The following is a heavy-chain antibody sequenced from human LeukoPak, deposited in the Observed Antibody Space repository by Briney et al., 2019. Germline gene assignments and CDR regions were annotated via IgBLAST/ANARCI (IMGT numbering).Heavy chain of an antibody. V-gene: IGHV4-59*01. J-gene: IGHJ4*02. Sequence: SETLSLTCTVSGGSISSYYWSWIRQPPGKGLEWIGYIYYSGSTNYNPSLKSRVTISVDTSKNQFSLKLSSVTAADTAVYYCARSRYYYDSPWGYWGQGTLVTVSS. CDR3: ARSRYYYDSPWGY. CDR2: IYYSGST. D-gene: IGHD3-22*01. CDR1: GGSISSYY.